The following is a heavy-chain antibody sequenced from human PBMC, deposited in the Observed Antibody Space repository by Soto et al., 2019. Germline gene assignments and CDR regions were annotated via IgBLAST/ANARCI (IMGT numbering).Heavy chain of an antibody. CDR2: IYHSGST. Sequence: PSETLSLTCAVSGGSISSSNWWSWVRQPPGKGLEWIGEIYHSGSTNYNPSLKSRVTISVDKSKNQFSLKLSSVTAADTAVYYCARDLDGYGSGSYDYPFYYFDYWGQGTLVTVSS. V-gene: IGHV4-4*02. CDR3: ARDLDGYGSGSYDYPFYYFDY. J-gene: IGHJ4*02. D-gene: IGHD3-10*01. CDR1: GGSISSSNW.